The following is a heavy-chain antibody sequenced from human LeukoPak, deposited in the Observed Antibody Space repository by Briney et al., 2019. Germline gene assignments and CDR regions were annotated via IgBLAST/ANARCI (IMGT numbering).Heavy chain of an antibody. CDR3: ARGPLVRGVNSRDY. D-gene: IGHD3-10*01. Sequence: GGSLRLSCAASGFPVSSHYMSWVRPARGKGLEWVSVIYRGGNTYYADSVKGRFTISRDNSKNTLYLQMSRLRAGDTAVYYWARGPLVRGVNSRDYWGQGTLVTVSS. J-gene: IGHJ4*02. CDR2: IYRGGNT. V-gene: IGHV3-53*01. CDR1: GFPVSSHY.